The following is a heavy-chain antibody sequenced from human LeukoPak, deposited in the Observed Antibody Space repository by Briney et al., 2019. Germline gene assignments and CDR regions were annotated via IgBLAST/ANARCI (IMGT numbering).Heavy chain of an antibody. D-gene: IGHD1-1*01. CDR1: GGTFSSYT. V-gene: IGHV1-69*02. Sequence: ASVKVSCKASGGTFSSYTISWVRQAPGQGLEWMGRIIPILGIANYAQKFQGRVTMTRDTSISTAYMELSSLRFDDTAVYYCARVPRESNSHWGQGTLVTVSS. CDR3: ARVPRESNSH. J-gene: IGHJ4*02. CDR2: IIPILGIA.